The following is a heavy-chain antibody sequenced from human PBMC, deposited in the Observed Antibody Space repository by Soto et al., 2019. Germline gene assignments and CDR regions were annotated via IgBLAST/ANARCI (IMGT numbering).Heavy chain of an antibody. CDR1: GYTFTSYG. V-gene: IGHV1-18*01. J-gene: IGHJ3*02. CDR3: ARVPRVRYAFDI. CDR2: ISAYNGNT. D-gene: IGHD3-10*01. Sequence: ASVKVSCKASGYTFTSYGISWVRQAPGQGLEWMGWISAYNGNTNYAQKLQGRVTMTTDTSTSTAYMELRSLRFDDTAVYYCARVPRVRYAFDIWGQGTMVTVSS.